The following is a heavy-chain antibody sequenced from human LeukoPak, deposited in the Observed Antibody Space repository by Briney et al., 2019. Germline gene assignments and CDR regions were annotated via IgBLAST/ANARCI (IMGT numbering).Heavy chain of an antibody. Sequence: PVRSLRLSCAASGFTFSSYGLHWVRQAPGKGLEWVAVIWYDGSNKYYADSVKGRFTISRDNSKNTLYLQMNSLRAEDTAVYYCARASGSYDYWGQGTLVTVSS. CDR1: GFTFSSYG. D-gene: IGHD1-26*01. CDR2: IWYDGSNK. CDR3: ARASGSYDY. V-gene: IGHV3-33*01. J-gene: IGHJ4*02.